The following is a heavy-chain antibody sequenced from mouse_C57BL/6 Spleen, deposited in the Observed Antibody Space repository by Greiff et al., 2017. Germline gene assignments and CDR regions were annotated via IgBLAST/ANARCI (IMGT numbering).Heavy chain of an antibody. Sequence: QVLLKESGAELVRPGASVTLSCKASGYTFTDYEMPWVKQTPVHGLEWIGAIDPETGGTAYNQKFKGKAILTADKSSSTAYMELRSLTSEDSAVYYCTRQGYYGSSYGYFDVWGTGTTVTVSS. CDR3: TRQGYYGSSYGYFDV. CDR2: IDPETGGT. V-gene: IGHV1-15*01. CDR1: GYTFTDYE. J-gene: IGHJ1*03. D-gene: IGHD1-1*01.